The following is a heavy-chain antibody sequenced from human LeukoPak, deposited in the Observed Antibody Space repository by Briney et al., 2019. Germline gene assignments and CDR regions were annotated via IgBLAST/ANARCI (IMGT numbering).Heavy chain of an antibody. J-gene: IGHJ6*03. CDR2: IYSGGAT. Sequence: PGGSLRLSCAASGFTVSSNYMSWVRQAPGKGLEWVSVIYSGGATYYTDSVKGRFTISRDNSKNTLYLQMNSLRAEDTAVYYCARDGNWKDYYYYMDVWGKGTTVTVSS. D-gene: IGHD1-20*01. V-gene: IGHV3-53*01. CDR3: ARDGNWKDYYYYMDV. CDR1: GFTVSSNY.